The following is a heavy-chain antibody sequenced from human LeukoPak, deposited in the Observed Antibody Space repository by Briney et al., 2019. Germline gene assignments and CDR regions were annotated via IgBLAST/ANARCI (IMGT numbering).Heavy chain of an antibody. D-gene: IGHD5-12*01. V-gene: IGHV3-30*18. CDR2: ISYDGSNK. J-gene: IGHJ6*02. Sequence: TGGSLRLSCAASGFTFSSYGMHWARQAPGKGLEWVAVISYDGSNKYYADSVKGRFTISRDNSKNTLYLQMNSLRAEDTAVYYCAKEVATSPYYYYGMDVWGQGTTVTVSS. CDR1: GFTFSSYG. CDR3: AKEVATSPYYYYGMDV.